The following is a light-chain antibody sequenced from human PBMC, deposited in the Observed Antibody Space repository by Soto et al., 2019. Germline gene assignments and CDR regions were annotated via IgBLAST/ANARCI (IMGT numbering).Light chain of an antibody. CDR3: HPYYSYPPT. Sequence: AIRMTQSPSSLSASTGDRVTITCRASQGISSYLAWYQQKPGKAPKLLIYAASTLQSGVPSRFSGSRSGTELNLPISFLQAEDFATYCCHPYYSYPPTFGQGTKVEIK. CDR1: QGISSY. V-gene: IGKV1-8*01. J-gene: IGKJ1*01. CDR2: AAS.